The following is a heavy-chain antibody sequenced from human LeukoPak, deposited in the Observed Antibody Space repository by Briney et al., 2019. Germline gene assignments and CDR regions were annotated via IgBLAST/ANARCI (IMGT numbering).Heavy chain of an antibody. D-gene: IGHD5-12*01. CDR3: ANNSDYRFDT. V-gene: IGHV3-7*05. CDR2: IKQDGSEK. CDR1: GFTFSRYW. Sequence: GGSLRLSCAASGFTFSRYWMSWVRQAPGKGLEWVANIKQDGSEKHYLESVKGRFTISRDNTKNLLYLQMSSLRAEDTAVYYCANNSDYRFDTWGQGTLVTVSS. J-gene: IGHJ4*02.